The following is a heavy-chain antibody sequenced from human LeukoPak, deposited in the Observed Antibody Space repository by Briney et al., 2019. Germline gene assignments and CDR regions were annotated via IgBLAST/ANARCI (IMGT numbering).Heavy chain of an antibody. J-gene: IGHJ4*02. V-gene: IGHV3-15*01. CDR2: MKSNRDGGTS. Sequence: SGGSLRLSCAASGFTFHNAWMTWVRQAPGKGLEWVVRMKSNRDGGTSDYAAPVKGRFTISRDESKNTLYLHMNSLRAGDTAVYYCTTLSNDVLYWGQGTLVTVS. CDR3: TTLSNDVLY. CDR1: GFTFHNAW. D-gene: IGHD4-11*01.